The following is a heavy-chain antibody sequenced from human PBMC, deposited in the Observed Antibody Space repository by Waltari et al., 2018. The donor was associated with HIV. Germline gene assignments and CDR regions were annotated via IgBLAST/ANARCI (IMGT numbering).Heavy chain of an antibody. CDR1: GGSFSGYY. CDR3: ARAPLVDEQLALDY. V-gene: IGHV4-34*01. J-gene: IGHJ4*02. Sequence: QVQLQQWGAGLLKPSETLSLTCAVYGGSFSGYYWSWIRQPPGQGREWLGEINHSGRTNYNPSLKSRVTISVDTSKNQFALKVSSVTAADTAVYYCARAPLVDEQLALDYWGQGTLVTVSS. CDR2: INHSGRT. D-gene: IGHD3-9*01.